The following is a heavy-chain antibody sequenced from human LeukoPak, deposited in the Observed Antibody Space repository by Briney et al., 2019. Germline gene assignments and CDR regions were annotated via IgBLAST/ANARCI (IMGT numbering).Heavy chain of an antibody. CDR1: GYNLISYW. CDR3: ARGTYYYDSSGFEYFQH. J-gene: IGHJ1*01. D-gene: IGHD3-22*01. Sequence: GESLKISCKGFGYNLISYWIGWVRQMPGKGLEWMGIVYPRDSDTRYGPSFQSQVTFSADKSTNTAYLEWSSLKASDTAMYYCARGTYYYDSSGFEYFQHWGQGTLVTVSS. CDR2: VYPRDSDT. V-gene: IGHV5-51*01.